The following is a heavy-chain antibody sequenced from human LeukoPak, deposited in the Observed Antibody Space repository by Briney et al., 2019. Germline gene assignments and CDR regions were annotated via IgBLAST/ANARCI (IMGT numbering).Heavy chain of an antibody. V-gene: IGHV3-74*01. J-gene: IGHJ4*02. CDR2: ITPDGDGS. D-gene: IGHD3-22*01. CDR3: ARDPNNYDSH. CDR1: GFTFSTYS. Sequence: GGSLRLSCAASGFTFSTYSMNWVRQAPGKGLEWVSRITPDGDGSTYAASVQGRFTISRDNAKDTVYLQMSNLRAEDTALYYCARDPNNYDSHLGQGTLVTVSS.